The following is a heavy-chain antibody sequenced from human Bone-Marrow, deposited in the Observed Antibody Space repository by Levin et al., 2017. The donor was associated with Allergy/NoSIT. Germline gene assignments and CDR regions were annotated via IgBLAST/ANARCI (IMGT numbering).Heavy chain of an antibody. Sequence: GGSLRLSCAASGFTLRTTPMSWVRQAPGKGLEWVSTSGTGGDTYYADSVKGRFSISRDNSENTLYLQMNSRRADDTAVYYCGKREGEAASSPLKRYFAYWGQGALVTVSS. CDR1: GFTLRTTP. CDR2: SGTGGDT. CDR3: GKREGEAASSPLKRYFAY. J-gene: IGHJ4*02. D-gene: IGHD1-26*01. V-gene: IGHV3-23*01.